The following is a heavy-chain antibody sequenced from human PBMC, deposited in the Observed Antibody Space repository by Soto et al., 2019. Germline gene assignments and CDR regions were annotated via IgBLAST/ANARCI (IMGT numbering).Heavy chain of an antibody. D-gene: IGHD6-13*01. CDR1: GFTFSSYA. CDR3: ARAQGSSWYNILDY. J-gene: IGHJ4*02. Sequence: GGSLRLSCAASGFTFSSYAMHWVRQAPGKGLEWVAVISYDGSNKYYADSVKGRFTISSDNSKNTPYLQMNSLRAEDTAVYYCARAQGSSWYNILDYWGQGTLVTVSS. CDR2: ISYDGSNK. V-gene: IGHV3-30-3*01.